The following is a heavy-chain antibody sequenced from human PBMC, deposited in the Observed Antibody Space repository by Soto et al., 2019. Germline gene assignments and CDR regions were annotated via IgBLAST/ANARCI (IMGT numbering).Heavy chain of an antibody. CDR3: TTVLRDYYYYYMDV. D-gene: IGHD2-15*01. V-gene: IGHV3-15*01. Sequence: GGSLRLSCAASGFTFSNAWMSWVRQAPGKGLEWVGRIKSKTDGGTTDYAAPVKGRFTISREDSKNTLYLQMNSLKTEDTAVYYCTTVLRDYYYYYMDVWGKGTTVTVSS. CDR2: IKSKTDGGTT. J-gene: IGHJ6*03. CDR1: GFTFSNAW.